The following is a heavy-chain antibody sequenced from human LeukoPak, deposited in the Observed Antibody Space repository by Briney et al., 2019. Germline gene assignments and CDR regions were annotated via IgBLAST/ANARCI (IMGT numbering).Heavy chain of an antibody. D-gene: IGHD6-6*01. CDR1: GYTFKNYD. Sequence: GASVKVSCKASGYTFKNYDINWVRQAPGQGLECMGWISAYNGNTYYAQNFQGRVTMTADTSTSTAYMELRSLRSDDTAVYYCARVSYNWFDPWGQGTLLTVS. V-gene: IGHV1-18*01. CDR2: ISAYNGNT. J-gene: IGHJ5*02. CDR3: ARVSYNWFDP.